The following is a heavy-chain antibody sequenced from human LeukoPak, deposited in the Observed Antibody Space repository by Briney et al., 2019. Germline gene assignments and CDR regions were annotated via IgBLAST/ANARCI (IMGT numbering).Heavy chain of an antibody. Sequence: GGSLRLSCAASAFTFSSYAMSWVRQAPGKGLEWVSAISGSGGSTYYADSVKGRFTISRDNSKNTLYLQMNSLRAEDTAVYYCAKDDKRIDAFDIWGQGTMVTVSS. CDR1: AFTFSSYA. J-gene: IGHJ3*02. CDR3: AKDDKRIDAFDI. D-gene: IGHD3-22*01. V-gene: IGHV3-23*01. CDR2: ISGSGGST.